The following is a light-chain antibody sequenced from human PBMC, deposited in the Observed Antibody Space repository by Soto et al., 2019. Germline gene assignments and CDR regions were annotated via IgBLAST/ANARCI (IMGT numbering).Light chain of an antibody. Sequence: EIVLTQSPGTLSLSPGERATLSCRASQSVSSNFLAWYQQIPGQAPRLLIYGASSRATGIPYRFSGSGSGTDFTLTISRLEPEDFAAYYCQQYSSSPWTFGQGTKVEIK. CDR1: QSVSSNF. J-gene: IGKJ1*01. V-gene: IGKV3-20*01. CDR2: GAS. CDR3: QQYSSSPWT.